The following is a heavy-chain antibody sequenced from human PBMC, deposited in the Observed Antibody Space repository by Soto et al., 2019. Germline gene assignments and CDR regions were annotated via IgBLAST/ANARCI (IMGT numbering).Heavy chain of an antibody. CDR3: SRERESASEH. V-gene: IGHV4-39*02. Sequence: QLQLQESGPGLVKPSETLSLTCTVSGGSISSSTYHWAWLRQPPGKGLEWIASIYYTGTTYYSPYLKSRVTISVDTSKNHFALKLSSVTAADTAVYYCSRERESASEHWGQGTLVTVSS. J-gene: IGHJ4*02. CDR1: GGSISSSTYH. CDR2: IYYTGTT.